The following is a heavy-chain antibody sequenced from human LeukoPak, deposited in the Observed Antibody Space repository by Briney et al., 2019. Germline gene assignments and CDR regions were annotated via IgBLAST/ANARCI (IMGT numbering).Heavy chain of an antibody. D-gene: IGHD7-27*01. CDR2: ISGSGGST. Sequence: QPGGSLRLSCAASGFTFSSYAMSWVRQAPGKGLEWVSAISGSGGSTYYADSVKGRFTISRDNSRNTLSLQMNSLRVEDTAVYYCARDLAWGAFDYWGQGILVAVSS. CDR1: GFTFSSYA. J-gene: IGHJ4*02. V-gene: IGHV3-23*01. CDR3: ARDLAWGAFDY.